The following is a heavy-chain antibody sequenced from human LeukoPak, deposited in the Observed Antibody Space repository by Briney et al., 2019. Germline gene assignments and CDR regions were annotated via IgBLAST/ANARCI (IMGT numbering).Heavy chain of an antibody. V-gene: IGHV4-59*01. CDR2: IYYSGST. D-gene: IGHD3-10*01. J-gene: IGHJ5*02. CDR1: GGSISSYY. CDR3: ARSATPMIWFGELGNWFDP. Sequence: SETLTLTCTVSGGSISSYYWSWIRQPPGKGLEWIGYIYYSGSTNYNPSLKSRVTISVDTSKNQFSLKLSSVTAADTAVYYCARSATPMIWFGELGNWFDPWGQGTLVTVSS.